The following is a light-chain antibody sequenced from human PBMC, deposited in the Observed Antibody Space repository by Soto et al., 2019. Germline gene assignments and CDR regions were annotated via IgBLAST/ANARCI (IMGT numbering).Light chain of an antibody. CDR1: QSVSSN. V-gene: IGKV3-15*01. CDR3: QQYNIWPLT. Sequence: EIVMTQSPDTLSVSPGERATLSCRASQSVSSNLAWYQQKPGQAPRLLIYGASTRATGITARFSGSGSGTEFTLTISSLQSEDFAVYYCQQYNIWPLTFGRGTRLEIK. CDR2: GAS. J-gene: IGKJ5*01.